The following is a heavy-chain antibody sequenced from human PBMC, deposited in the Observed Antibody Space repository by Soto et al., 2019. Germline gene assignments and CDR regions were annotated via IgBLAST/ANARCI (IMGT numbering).Heavy chain of an antibody. J-gene: IGHJ4*02. CDR2: LSGSGTST. CDR3: AKATTDGGWFNPFDS. D-gene: IGHD6-19*01. Sequence: GSLRLSCAASGFSFVNYAMNWVRQAPGKGLEWVSGLSGSGTSTYYADSVKGRFTISRDNSRDTLFLQMNSLTADDTAVYYCAKATTDGGWFNPFDSWGQGALVTVSS. V-gene: IGHV3-23*01. CDR1: GFSFVNYA.